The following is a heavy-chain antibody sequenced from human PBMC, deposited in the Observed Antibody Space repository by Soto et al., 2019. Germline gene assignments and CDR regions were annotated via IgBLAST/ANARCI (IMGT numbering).Heavy chain of an antibody. Sequence: GGSLRLSCAASGFTFSSYGMHWVRQAPGKGLEWVAVISYDGSNKYYADSVKGRFTISRDNSKNTLYLQMNSLRAEDTAVYYCAKDLGALNYYDSSGYYLIDAFDLWGQGTMVTVSS. D-gene: IGHD3-22*01. V-gene: IGHV3-30*18. CDR3: AKDLGALNYYDSSGYYLIDAFDL. J-gene: IGHJ3*01. CDR1: GFTFSSYG. CDR2: ISYDGSNK.